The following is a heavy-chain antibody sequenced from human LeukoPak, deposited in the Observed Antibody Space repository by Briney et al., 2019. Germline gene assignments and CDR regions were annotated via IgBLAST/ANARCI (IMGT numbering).Heavy chain of an antibody. D-gene: IGHD6-13*01. J-gene: IGHJ6*03. CDR2: ISTRISTI. CDR1: GFTFSGYS. V-gene: IGHV3-48*01. CDR3: ARVRGSSLSYYYMDV. Sequence: GGSLRLSCAASGFTFSGYSMNWVRQAPGKGLEWVSYISTRISTIFHADSVKGRFTISRDNAMNSLYLQMNSLRVEDTAVYYCARVRGSSLSYYYMDVWGKGTTVTVSS.